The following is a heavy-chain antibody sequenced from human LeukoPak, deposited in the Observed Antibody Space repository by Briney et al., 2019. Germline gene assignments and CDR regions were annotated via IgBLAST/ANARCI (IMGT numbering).Heavy chain of an antibody. J-gene: IGHJ3*02. CDR3: ARGPDAFDI. Sequence: SETLSLTCAVYGGSFSGYYWSWIRQPPGKGLEWIGEINHSGSTNYNPSLKSRVTISVDTSKNQFSQRLSSVTAADTAVYYCARGPDAFDIWGQGTMVTVSS. V-gene: IGHV4-34*01. CDR2: INHSGST. CDR1: GGSFSGYY.